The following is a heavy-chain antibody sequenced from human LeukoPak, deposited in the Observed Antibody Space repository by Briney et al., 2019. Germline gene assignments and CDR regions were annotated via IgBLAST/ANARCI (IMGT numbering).Heavy chain of an antibody. CDR3: ATQSVAAVYSWFGP. CDR2: MNPNSGNT. J-gene: IGHJ5*02. Sequence: ASVKVSCKASGYTFTSYDINWVRQATGQGLEWMGWMNPNSGNTGYAQKFQGRVTMTRNTSISTAYMELSSLRSEDTAVYYCATQSVAAVYSWFGPWGRGTLVTVSS. V-gene: IGHV1-8*01. D-gene: IGHD2-15*01. CDR1: GYTFTSYD.